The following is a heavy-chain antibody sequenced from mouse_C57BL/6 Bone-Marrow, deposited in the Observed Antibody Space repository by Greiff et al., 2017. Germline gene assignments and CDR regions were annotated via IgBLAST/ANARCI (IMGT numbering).Heavy chain of an antibody. V-gene: IGHV10-1*01. CDR3: VRHGVRNPFAY. J-gene: IGHJ3*01. D-gene: IGHD2-1*01. Sequence: EVMLVESGGGLVQPKGSLKLSCAASGFSFNTYAMNWVRQAPGKGLEWVARIRSKSNTYATYYADSVKDRFTISRDDSESMLYLQKNNLRTENTAMYYSVRHGVRNPFAYWGQGTLVTVSA. CDR1: GFSFNTYA. CDR2: IRSKSNTYAT.